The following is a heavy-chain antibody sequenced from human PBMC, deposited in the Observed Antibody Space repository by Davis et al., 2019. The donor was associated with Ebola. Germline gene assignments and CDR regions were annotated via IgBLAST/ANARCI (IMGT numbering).Heavy chain of an antibody. V-gene: IGHV3-30-3*01. J-gene: IGHJ6*02. D-gene: IGHD3-3*01. CDR3: ARTAISRSYYYYYYGMDV. CDR2: ISYDGSNK. CDR1: GFTFSSYA. Sequence: GESLKISCAASGFTFSSYAMHWVRQAPGKGLEWVAVISYDGSNKYYADSVKGRFTISRDNSKNTLYLQMNSLRAEDTAVYYCARTAISRSYYYYYYGMDVWGQGTTVTVSS.